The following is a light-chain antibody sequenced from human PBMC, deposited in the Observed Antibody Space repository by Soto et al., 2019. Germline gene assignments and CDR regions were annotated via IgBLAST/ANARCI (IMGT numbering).Light chain of an antibody. J-gene: IGLJ2*01. CDR3: SSYAGSSNFVV. CDR1: SSDIGGYNY. Sequence: QSVLTQPPSASGSPGQSVTISCTGTSSDIGGYNYVSWYQQYPGKAPKLMICEVSQRPSGVPDRFSGSKSGNTASLTVSGLKAEDEADYYCSSYAGSSNFVVFGGGTKVTVL. V-gene: IGLV2-8*01. CDR2: EVS.